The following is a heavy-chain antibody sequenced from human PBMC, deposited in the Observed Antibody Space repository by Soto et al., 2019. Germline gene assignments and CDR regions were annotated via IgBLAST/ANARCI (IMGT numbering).Heavy chain of an antibody. D-gene: IGHD2-2*01. CDR1: GFTFSSYW. V-gene: IGHV3-7*01. CDR3: ARDPNIVLVPAALRSYYYYYGMDV. J-gene: IGHJ6*02. CDR2: IKQDGSEK. Sequence: PGGSLRLSCAASGFTFSSYWMSWVRQAPGKGLEWVANIKQDGSEKYYVDSVKGRFTISRDNAKNSLYLQMNSLRAEDTAVYYCARDPNIVLVPAALRSYYYYYGMDVWGQGTTVTXSS.